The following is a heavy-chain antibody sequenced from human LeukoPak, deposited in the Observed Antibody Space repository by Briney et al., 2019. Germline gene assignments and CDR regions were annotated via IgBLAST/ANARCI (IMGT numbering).Heavy chain of an antibody. Sequence: GGSLRLSCAACGFTFSRHAMSWVRQAPGKGLEWVSAISGSGGSTDYADSVKGRFTISRDNSKNTLYVQMNSLRAEDTAVYYCAKSSQIYDYMGVWGKRTTVTLSS. J-gene: IGHJ6*03. CDR1: GFTFSRHA. CDR2: ISGSGGST. V-gene: IGHV3-23*01. CDR3: AKSSQIYDYMGV.